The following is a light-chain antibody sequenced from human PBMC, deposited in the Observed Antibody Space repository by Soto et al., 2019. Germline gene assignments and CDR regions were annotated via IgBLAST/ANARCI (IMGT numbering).Light chain of an antibody. CDR3: QQYDSLPLT. Sequence: DIQMTQSPSSLSPSAGDRVTITCQASQDINNYLHWFQQKPGKAPDLLIYETSRLEAGVPSRFSGSGSGTDFTFTINSLQPEDIATYYCQQYDSLPLTFGGGTKVEIK. CDR1: QDINNY. V-gene: IGKV1-33*01. CDR2: ETS. J-gene: IGKJ4*01.